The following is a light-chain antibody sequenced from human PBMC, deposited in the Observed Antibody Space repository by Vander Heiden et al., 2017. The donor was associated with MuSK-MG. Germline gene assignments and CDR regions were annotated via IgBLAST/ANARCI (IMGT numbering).Light chain of an antibody. V-gene: IGKV1-NL1*01. Sequence: DIQMTQSPSSLSASVGDRVTLTCRASQGISNSLAWYQLKPGKAPKLLVSAAFRLQSEVPSRFSGSGSGTDFTLTISSLQPEDFATYHCQQDYSTPRTFGQGTKLEIK. CDR1: QGISNS. CDR2: AAF. J-gene: IGKJ2*01. CDR3: QQDYSTPRT.